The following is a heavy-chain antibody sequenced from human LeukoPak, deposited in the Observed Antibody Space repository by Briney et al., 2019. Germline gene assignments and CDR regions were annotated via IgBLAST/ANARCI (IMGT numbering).Heavy chain of an antibody. CDR3: AKGIAAAGSRAYYYGMDV. CDR1: GFTFNNYG. V-gene: IGHV3-30*18. CDR2: ISYDGSNK. Sequence: PGGSLRLSCAASGFTFNNYGMHWVRQAPGKGLEWVAVISYDGSNKYYADSVKGRFTISRDNSKNTLYLQMNSLRAEDTAVYYCAKGIAAAGSRAYYYGMDVWGQGTTVTVSS. J-gene: IGHJ6*02. D-gene: IGHD6-13*01.